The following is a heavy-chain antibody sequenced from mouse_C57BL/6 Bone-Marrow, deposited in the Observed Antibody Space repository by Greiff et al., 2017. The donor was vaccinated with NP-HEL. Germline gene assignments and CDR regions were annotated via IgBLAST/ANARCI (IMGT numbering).Heavy chain of an antibody. CDR1: GFTFSSYG. CDR3: ARHDGYYYGSVYFDY. J-gene: IGHJ2*01. D-gene: IGHD1-1*01. CDR2: ISSGGSYT. V-gene: IGHV5-6*01. Sequence: EVKLVESGGDLVKPGGSLKLSCAASGFTFSSYGMSWVRQTPDKRLEWVATISSGGSYTYYPDSVKGRFTISRDNAKNTLYLQMSSLKSEDTAMYYCARHDGYYYGSVYFDYWGQGTTLTVSS.